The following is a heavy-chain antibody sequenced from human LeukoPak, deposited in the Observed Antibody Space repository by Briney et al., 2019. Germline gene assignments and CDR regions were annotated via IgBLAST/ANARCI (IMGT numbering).Heavy chain of an antibody. CDR2: IYSSGST. J-gene: IGHJ4*02. CDR3: ACSRDYSSGWHPIFDY. V-gene: IGHV4-39*01. D-gene: IGHD6-19*01. Sequence: SETLSLTCTVSGGSISSSSYYWGWIRQPPGKGLERIGSIYSSGSTYYNPSLKSRVTISVDTSKKQFSLKLSSVTAADTAVYYCACSRDYSSGWHPIFDYWGQGTLVTVSS. CDR1: GGSISSSSYY.